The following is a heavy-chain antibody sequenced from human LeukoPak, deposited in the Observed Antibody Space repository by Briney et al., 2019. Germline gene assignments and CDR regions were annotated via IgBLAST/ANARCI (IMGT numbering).Heavy chain of an antibody. J-gene: IGHJ5*02. D-gene: IGHD3-10*01. Sequence: KTSQALSLTCTVSGGSISSYYWSWIRQPAGKGLEWIGRIYTSGSTNYNPSLKSRVTMSVDTSKNQFSLKLSSVTAADTAVYYCARALLWFGELNQRGELFDPWGQGTLVTVSS. V-gene: IGHV4-4*07. CDR2: IYTSGST. CDR1: GGSISSYY. CDR3: ARALLWFGELNQRGELFDP.